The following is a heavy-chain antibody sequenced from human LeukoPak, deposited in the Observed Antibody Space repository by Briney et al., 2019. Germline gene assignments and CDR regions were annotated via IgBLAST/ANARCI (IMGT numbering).Heavy chain of an antibody. V-gene: IGHV4-34*01. CDR2: INHSGST. J-gene: IGHJ4*02. Sequence: PSETLSLTCAVYGGSFRVYYWSWIRQPPGKGLEWIGEINHSGSTNYNPSLKRRVTISVATSKNQVSMTLSSVTAADTAVYYCARQRRFGELFSFDYWGQGTLVTVSS. CDR1: GGSFRVYY. D-gene: IGHD3-10*01. CDR3: ARQRRFGELFSFDY.